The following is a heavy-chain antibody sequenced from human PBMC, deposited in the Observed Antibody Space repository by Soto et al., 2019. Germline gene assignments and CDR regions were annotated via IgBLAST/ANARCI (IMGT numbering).Heavy chain of an antibody. D-gene: IGHD3-9*01. Sequence: QVQLVQSGAEVKKPGSSVKVSCKASGGTFSSYIISWVRQAPGQGLEWMGRIIPILGIADYAQKFKGRVTITTDKSTSTAYMHLSSLRSEDSAVYYCARASADILDLPADFDFWGRGTLVTVSS. V-gene: IGHV1-69*02. CDR1: GGTFSSYI. J-gene: IGHJ2*01. CDR3: ARASADILDLPADFDF. CDR2: IIPILGIA.